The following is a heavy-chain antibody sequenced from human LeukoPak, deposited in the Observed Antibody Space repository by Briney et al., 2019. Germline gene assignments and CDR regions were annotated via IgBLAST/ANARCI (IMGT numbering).Heavy chain of an antibody. CDR3: ATIVIIEPRPDY. D-gene: IGHD2/OR15-2a*01. J-gene: IGHJ4*02. V-gene: IGHV4-39*01. Sequence: SESLSLTCTVSGGSISSSSYYWGWIRQPPGRGLEWIGSIYYTGSTYYNPSLQSRVTISVDTSKNQFSLKLRSVTAADTAVYYCATIVIIEPRPDYWGEGTTVSVSS. CDR2: IYYTGST. CDR1: GGSISSSSYY.